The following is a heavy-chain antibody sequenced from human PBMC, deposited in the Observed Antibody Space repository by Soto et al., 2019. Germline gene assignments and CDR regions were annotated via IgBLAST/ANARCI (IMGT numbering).Heavy chain of an antibody. CDR2: IGTAGDT. Sequence: GSLRLSCAASGFTFSSYDMHWVRQATGKGLEWVSAIGTAGDTYYPGSVKGRFTISRENAKNSLYLQMNSLRAGDTAVYYCARCYGSVYGMDVWGQGTTVTVSS. V-gene: IGHV3-13*01. D-gene: IGHD3-10*01. CDR3: ARCYGSVYGMDV. CDR1: GFTFSSYD. J-gene: IGHJ6*02.